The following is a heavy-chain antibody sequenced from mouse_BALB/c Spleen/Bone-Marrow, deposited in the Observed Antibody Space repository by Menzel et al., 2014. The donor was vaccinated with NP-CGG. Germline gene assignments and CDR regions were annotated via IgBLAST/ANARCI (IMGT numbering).Heavy chain of an antibody. CDR3: ARRVYYDYYAMDY. CDR1: GYAFTSYN. J-gene: IGHJ4*01. Sequence: EVKPMESGPELVKPGASVKVSCKASGYAFTSYNMYWVKQSHGKSLEWIGYIDPYSGGTSYNQKFKGKATLTVDKSSSTAYMHLNSLTSEDSAVYYCARRVYYDYYAMDYWGQGTSVTVSS. V-gene: IGHV1S135*01. CDR2: IDPYSGGT. D-gene: IGHD1-1*01.